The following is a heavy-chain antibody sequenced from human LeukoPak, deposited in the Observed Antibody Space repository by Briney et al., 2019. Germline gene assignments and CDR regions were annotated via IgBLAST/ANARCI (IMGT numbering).Heavy chain of an antibody. V-gene: IGHV1-46*01. CDR2: INPSGGST. Sequence: ASVKVSCKASGYTFTSYYMHWVRQAPGQGLEWMGIINPSGGSTSYAQKFQGRVTMTRDTSTSTVYMELSSLRPEDTAVYYCAVQGNYDSSGYQFDYWGQGTLVTVSS. CDR3: AVQGNYDSSGYQFDY. CDR1: GYTFTSYY. D-gene: IGHD3-22*01. J-gene: IGHJ4*02.